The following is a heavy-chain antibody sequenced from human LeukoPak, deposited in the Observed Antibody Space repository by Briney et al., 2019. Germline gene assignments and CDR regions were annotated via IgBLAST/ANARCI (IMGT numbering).Heavy chain of an antibody. CDR1: GFTFSSYS. Sequence: GGSLRLSCAASGFTFSSYSMNWVRQAPGKGLEWVSYISRSGTIIYYADSVKGRFTISRDNSKNTLYLQMNSLRAEDTAVYYCAKGGYSIAAYYYYYYMDVWGKGTTVTVSS. J-gene: IGHJ6*03. V-gene: IGHV3-48*01. CDR3: AKGGYSIAAYYYYYYMDV. CDR2: ISRSGTII. D-gene: IGHD6-25*01.